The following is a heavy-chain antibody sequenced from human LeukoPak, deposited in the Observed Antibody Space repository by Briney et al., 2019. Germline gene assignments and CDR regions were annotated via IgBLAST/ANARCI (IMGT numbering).Heavy chain of an antibody. J-gene: IGHJ5*02. CDR3: ARPAVSVAGTSWFDP. CDR2: INPNSGGT. D-gene: IGHD6-19*01. Sequence: GASVKVSCKASGYTFTGYYMHWVRQAPGQGLEWMGWINPNSGGTNYAQKFQGRVTMTRDTSISTAYMELSRLRSDDTAVYYCARPAVSVAGTSWFDPWGQGTLVTVSS. V-gene: IGHV1-2*02. CDR1: GYTFTGYY.